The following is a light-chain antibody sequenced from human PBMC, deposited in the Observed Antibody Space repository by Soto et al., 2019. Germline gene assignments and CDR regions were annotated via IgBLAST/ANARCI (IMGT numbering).Light chain of an antibody. CDR1: QSISSW. J-gene: IGKJ5*01. V-gene: IGKV1-5*03. Sequence: DIQMTQSPSTLSASVGDRVTITCRASQSISSWLAWYQQKPGEAPKLLIDKASSSESGVPSWFSRGGAGTDFTFTISSLQPEDVATYFCQHSDNLPITFGQGTRLEIK. CDR3: QHSDNLPIT. CDR2: KAS.